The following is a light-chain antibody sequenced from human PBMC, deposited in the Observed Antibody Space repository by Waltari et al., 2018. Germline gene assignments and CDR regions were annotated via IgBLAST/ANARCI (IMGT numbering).Light chain of an antibody. J-gene: IGKJ1*01. V-gene: IGKV1-39*01. CDR3: QQSYSTPRT. CDR1: QSISNY. CDR2: AAS. Sequence: DIQMTQSPSSLSASVGDRVTVPCRASQSISNYLNWYQQKPGKAPNLLIYAASSLQSGVPSRFSGSGSGTDFTLTISSLQPEDFASYFCQQSYSTPRTFGQGTRVEIK.